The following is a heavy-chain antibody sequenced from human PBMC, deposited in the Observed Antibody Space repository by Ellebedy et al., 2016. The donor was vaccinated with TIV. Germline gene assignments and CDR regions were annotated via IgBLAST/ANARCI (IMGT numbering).Heavy chain of an antibody. Sequence: GESLKISCAASGFTFSDYYMSWIRQAPGKGLEWVSYISSSGSTIYYADSVKGRFTISRDNAKNSLYLQMNSLRAEDTAVYYCERHVVAATVYIDYWGQGTLVTVSS. CDR3: ERHVVAATVYIDY. V-gene: IGHV3-11*01. CDR1: GFTFSDYY. D-gene: IGHD2-15*01. J-gene: IGHJ4*02. CDR2: ISSSGSTI.